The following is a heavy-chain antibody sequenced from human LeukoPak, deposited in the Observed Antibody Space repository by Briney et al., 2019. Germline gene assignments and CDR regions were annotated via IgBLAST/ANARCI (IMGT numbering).Heavy chain of an antibody. Sequence: GGSLRLSCAASGFTFDDYAMHWVRQAPGKGLEWASLISGDGGSTYYADSVKGRFTISRDNSKNSLYLQMNSLRTEDTALYYCAKAHYYDSSGYSNYFDYWGQGTLVTVSS. D-gene: IGHD3-22*01. CDR3: AKAHYYDSSGYSNYFDY. CDR1: GFTFDDYA. J-gene: IGHJ4*02. CDR2: ISGDGGST. V-gene: IGHV3-43*02.